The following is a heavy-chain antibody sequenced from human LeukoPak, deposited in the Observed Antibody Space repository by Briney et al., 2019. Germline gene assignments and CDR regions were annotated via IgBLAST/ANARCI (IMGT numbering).Heavy chain of an antibody. Sequence: GGSLRLSCAASGFTFSSYSMNWVRQAPGKGLEWVSSISSSSSYIYYADSVKGRFTISRDNAKNSLYLQMNSLRAEDTAVYYCARDLIGRPREGYFDYWGQGILVTVSS. V-gene: IGHV3-21*01. CDR1: GFTFSSYS. J-gene: IGHJ4*02. D-gene: IGHD5-24*01. CDR3: ARDLIGRPREGYFDY. CDR2: ISSSSSYI.